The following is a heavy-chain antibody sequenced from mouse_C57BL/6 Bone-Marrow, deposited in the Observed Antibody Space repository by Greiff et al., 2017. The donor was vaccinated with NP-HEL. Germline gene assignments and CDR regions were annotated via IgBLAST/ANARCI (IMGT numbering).Heavy chain of an antibody. CDR1: GYTFTSYW. J-gene: IGHJ3*01. Sequence: VQLQQPGAELVRPGTSVKLSCKASGYTFTSYWMHWVKQRPGQGLEWIGVIDPSDSYTNYNQKFKGKATLTVDTSSSTAYMQLSSLTSEDSAVYYCARPTMITEGFAYWGQGTLVTVSA. V-gene: IGHV1-59*01. CDR3: ARPTMITEGFAY. CDR2: IDPSDSYT. D-gene: IGHD2-4*01.